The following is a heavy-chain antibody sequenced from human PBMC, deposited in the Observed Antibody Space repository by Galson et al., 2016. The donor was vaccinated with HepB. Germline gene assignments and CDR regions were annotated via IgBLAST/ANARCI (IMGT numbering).Heavy chain of an antibody. CDR2: IRSKDFGAST. D-gene: IGHD6-6*01. V-gene: IGHV3-49*03. CDR3: TSDFIDYSSSSPPLGS. CDR1: GFTLGDYA. J-gene: IGHJ5*02. Sequence: SLRLSCAASGFTLGDYAMSWLRQAPGKGLEWVGFIRSKDFGASTEYAASGKGKFTIARDDSKSIAYLQMNSLKNEDTAVYYCTSDFIDYSSSSPPLGSWGQGTLVTVSS.